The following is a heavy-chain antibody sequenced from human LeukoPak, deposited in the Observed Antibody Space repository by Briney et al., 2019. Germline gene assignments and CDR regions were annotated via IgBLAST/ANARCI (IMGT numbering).Heavy chain of an antibody. V-gene: IGHV3-30*03. CDR3: ARENYYASGISSFDY. CDR1: GFTFSRYG. CDR2: ISNDGTNK. D-gene: IGHD3-10*01. Sequence: PGRSLRLSCAASGFTFSRYGMHWVRQAPGKGLEWVAIISNDGTNKYYADSVKGRFTISRDNSKNTLYLQMNSLRAEDTAVYYCARENYYASGISSFDYWGQGTLVTVSS. J-gene: IGHJ4*02.